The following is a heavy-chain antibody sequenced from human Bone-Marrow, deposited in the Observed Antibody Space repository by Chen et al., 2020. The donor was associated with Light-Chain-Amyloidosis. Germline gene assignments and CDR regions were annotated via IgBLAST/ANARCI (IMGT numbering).Heavy chain of an antibody. J-gene: IGHJ4*02. CDR1: GFTFRTSW. V-gene: IGHV3-74*01. D-gene: IGHD5-12*01. CDR2: INPDGTRV. CDR3: SREFTGYDDY. Sequence: DVQLLESGGGLVQPGGSLRLSCAASGFTFRTSWMHWVRQAPGKGLVWVSRINPDGTRVDYADSVRGRFTISRDDAKSMVYLQMNSLRAEDTAVYYCSREFTGYDDYWGQGTLVTVSS.